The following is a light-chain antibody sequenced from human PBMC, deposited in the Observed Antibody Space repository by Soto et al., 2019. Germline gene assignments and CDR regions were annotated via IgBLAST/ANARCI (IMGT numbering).Light chain of an antibody. Sequence: QSALTQPASVSGSPGQSITISCTGTSSDVGRYNYVSWYQQHPGKAPKLMIYDVSNRPSGVSNRFSGSKSGNTASLTISGLQAEDEADYYCSSYTSSSTAVFGGGTKLTVL. J-gene: IGLJ3*02. CDR3: SSYTSSSTAV. CDR1: SSDVGRYNY. CDR2: DVS. V-gene: IGLV2-14*03.